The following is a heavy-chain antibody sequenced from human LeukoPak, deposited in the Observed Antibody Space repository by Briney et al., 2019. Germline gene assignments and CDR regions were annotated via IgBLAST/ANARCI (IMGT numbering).Heavy chain of an antibody. CDR1: GGSFSNYV. CDR3: ARGSRCLKGGCLPFDP. D-gene: IGHD5-12*01. CDR2: IIPIVRST. Sequence: ASVKVSCKASGGSFSNYVITWVRQAPGQGFEWMGGIIPIVRSTNYAQMFQGRLTLTADKFTSTFYMELRSVTSADKAVYYCARGSRCLKGGCLPFDPWGQGTLVTVSS. V-gene: IGHV1-69*06. J-gene: IGHJ5*02.